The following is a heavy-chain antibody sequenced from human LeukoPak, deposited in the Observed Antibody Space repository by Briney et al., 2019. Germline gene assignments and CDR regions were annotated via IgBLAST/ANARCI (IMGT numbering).Heavy chain of an antibody. CDR3: ARVGQWELLGISVDY. V-gene: IGHV3-21*01. D-gene: IGHD1-26*01. Sequence: GGTLRLSCAASGFTFSSYSMNWVRQAPGKGLEWVSSISSSSSYIYYADSVKGRFTISRDNAKNSLYLQMNSLRAEDTAVYYCARVGQWELLGISVDYWGQGTLVTVSS. CDR2: ISSSSSYI. J-gene: IGHJ4*02. CDR1: GFTFSSYS.